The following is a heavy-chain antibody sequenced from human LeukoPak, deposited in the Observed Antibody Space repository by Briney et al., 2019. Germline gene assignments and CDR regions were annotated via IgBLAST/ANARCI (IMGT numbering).Heavy chain of an antibody. Sequence: PGGSLRLSCVASGFTFSSYALNWVCQTPGKGLEWVSTISGSGASTYYADAVRGRFTISRDNSRNTLQLQMNSPRAEDTAVYYCAKGYSNGYDDWGQGTLVTVSS. CDR1: GFTFSSYA. V-gene: IGHV3-23*01. D-gene: IGHD6-19*01. CDR2: ISGSGAST. CDR3: AKGYSNGYDD. J-gene: IGHJ4*02.